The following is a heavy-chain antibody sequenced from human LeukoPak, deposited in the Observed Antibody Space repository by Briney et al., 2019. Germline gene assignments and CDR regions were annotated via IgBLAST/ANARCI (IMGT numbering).Heavy chain of an antibody. CDR3: GRGDQALDI. Sequence: SQTLSLTCAIFGDSVSSNSVAWNWIRQSPSRGLEWLGRTYYKSKWKYNYAPSVKSRITINPDTSKNQFSLQLTSVNSEDTAVYYCGRGDQALDIWGQGTMVTVSS. D-gene: IGHD3-10*01. V-gene: IGHV6-1*01. CDR2: TYYKSKWKY. CDR1: GDSVSSNSVA. J-gene: IGHJ3*02.